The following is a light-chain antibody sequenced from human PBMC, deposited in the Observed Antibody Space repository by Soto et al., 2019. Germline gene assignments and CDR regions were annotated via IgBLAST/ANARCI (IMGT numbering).Light chain of an antibody. V-gene: IGKV1-5*01. Sequence: DIQITQSPSTLSASVGDRVTITCRASQSISSWLAWYQQKPGKAPKLLIYDASSLESGVPSRFSGSGSGTEFTLTISSLQPDDFATYYCQQYNSYSGAFGQGPKVEIK. CDR2: DAS. CDR1: QSISSW. J-gene: IGKJ1*01. CDR3: QQYNSYSGA.